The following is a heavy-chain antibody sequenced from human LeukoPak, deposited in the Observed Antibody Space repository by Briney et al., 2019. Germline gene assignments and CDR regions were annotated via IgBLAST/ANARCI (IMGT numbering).Heavy chain of an antibody. D-gene: IGHD3-22*01. J-gene: IGHJ6*02. CDR3: ARAFISYDSSGYYRNYGMDV. CDR2: IYYSGST. Sequence: SETLSLTCTVSGGSISSYYWSWIRQPPGKGLEWIGYIYYSGSTNYNPSLKSRVTISVDTSKNQFSLKLSSVTAADTAVYYCARAFISYDSSGYYRNYGMDVWGQGTTVTVSS. V-gene: IGHV4-59*01. CDR1: GGSISSYY.